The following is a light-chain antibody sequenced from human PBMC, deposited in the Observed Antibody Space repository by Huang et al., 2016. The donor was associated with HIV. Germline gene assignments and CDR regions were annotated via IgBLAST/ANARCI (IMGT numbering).Light chain of an antibody. CDR1: QSISSY. J-gene: IGKJ4*01. CDR3: HQRGDWPLT. V-gene: IGKV3-11*01. Sequence: EIVLTQSPATLSLSPGERATLSCRASQSISSYLAWYQQKPGQSPRRRIHGASNKATGIPTRFSGRGSGTDFTLTISSLEPEDCALYYCHQRGDWPLTFGGGTKVEIK. CDR2: GAS.